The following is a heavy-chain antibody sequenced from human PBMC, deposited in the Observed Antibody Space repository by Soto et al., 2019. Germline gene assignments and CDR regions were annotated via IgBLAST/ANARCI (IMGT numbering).Heavy chain of an antibody. CDR1: GGSISSGDYY. V-gene: IGHV4-30-4*01. D-gene: IGHD5-18*01. CDR2: IYYSGST. J-gene: IGHJ6*02. CDR3: ARASPVVTDV. Sequence: QVQLHESGPGLVRHSQTPSITFTVFGGSISSGDYYSGRVRHPPGKGLEWSGYIYYSGSTYYNPSRKSRVTISVDTSKNQVSLKLSSVTAADTAVYYCARASPVVTDVWCQGTTVTVSS.